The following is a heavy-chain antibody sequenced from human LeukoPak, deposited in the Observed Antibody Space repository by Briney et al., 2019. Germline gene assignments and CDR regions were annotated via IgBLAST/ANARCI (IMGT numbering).Heavy chain of an antibody. CDR1: GFTFNNYW. V-gene: IGHV3-74*01. Sequence: GGSLRLSCAASGFTFNNYWMHWVRQVPGKGLVWVSRINSDGSRTNYVDSAKGRFTISRDNAKNTVSLQVNSLGAEDSAVYYCARGNFYSSSGSSPLDSWGQGTLVTVSS. J-gene: IGHJ4*02. D-gene: IGHD3-10*01. CDR2: INSDGSRT. CDR3: ARGNFYSSSGSSPLDS.